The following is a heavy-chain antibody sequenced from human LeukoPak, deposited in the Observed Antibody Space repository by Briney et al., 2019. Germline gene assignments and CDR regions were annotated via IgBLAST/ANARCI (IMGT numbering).Heavy chain of an antibody. J-gene: IGHJ5*02. CDR3: ARDTEVATTYNWFDP. CDR1: GYTFTAYY. V-gene: IGHV1-2*06. CDR2: TNPNSGDT. D-gene: IGHD5-12*01. Sequence: GASVKVSCKASGYTFTAYYMHWVRQAPGQGLEWMGRTNPNSGDTNYAQKFQGRVIMTRDTSISTVYMELSRLRSDDTAVYYCARDTEVATTYNWFDPWGQGTLVTVSS.